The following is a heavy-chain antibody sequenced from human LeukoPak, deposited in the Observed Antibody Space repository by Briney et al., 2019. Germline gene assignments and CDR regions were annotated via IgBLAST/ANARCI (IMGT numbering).Heavy chain of an antibody. CDR2: IYYTGNT. Sequence: SETLSLTCTVSRGSISPYYWSWIRQPPGKGLEWIGYIYYTGNTNYSPSLKSRVAISVDTSKNQFSLKLSSVTAADTAVYYCARHGYGNTWLDYWGQGTLVTDSS. D-gene: IGHD6-13*01. J-gene: IGHJ4*02. CDR1: RGSISPYY. V-gene: IGHV4-59*08. CDR3: ARHGYGNTWLDY.